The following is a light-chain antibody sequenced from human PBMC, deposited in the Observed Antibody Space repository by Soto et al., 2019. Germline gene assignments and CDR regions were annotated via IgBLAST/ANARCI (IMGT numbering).Light chain of an antibody. CDR2: RNN. CDR1: SSNIGSNY. J-gene: IGLJ3*02. V-gene: IGLV1-47*01. CDR3: AAWDDSLSVNWV. Sequence: QSVLTQPPSASGTPGPRVTISCSGSSSNIGSNYVYWYQQLPGTAPKLLIYRNNQRPSGVPDRFSGSKSGTSASLAISGLRSEDEADYYCAAWDDSLSVNWVFGGGTKLTVL.